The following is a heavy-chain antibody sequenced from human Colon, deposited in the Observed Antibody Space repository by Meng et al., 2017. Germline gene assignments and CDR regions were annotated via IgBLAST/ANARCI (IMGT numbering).Heavy chain of an antibody. CDR3: ARSVRLGVAGKSGAY. CDR1: GGSFSGYS. Sequence: VQLRQWGAGLLKPSEPLSLTCAVYGGSFSGYSWSWIRQPPGKGLEWIGEINHTGNTSYNPSLKSRLTISVDTSKNQFSLNLSSVTAADTALYYCARSVRLGVAGKSGAYWGQGTLVTVPS. V-gene: IGHV4-34*01. CDR2: INHTGNT. J-gene: IGHJ4*02. D-gene: IGHD6-19*01.